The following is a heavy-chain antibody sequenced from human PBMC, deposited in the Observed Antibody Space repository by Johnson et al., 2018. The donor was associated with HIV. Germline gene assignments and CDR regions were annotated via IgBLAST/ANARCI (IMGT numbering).Heavy chain of an antibody. D-gene: IGHD6-19*01. J-gene: IGHJ3*02. Sequence: VQLVESGGGVVRPGGSLRLSCAASGFTFDDYGMSWVRQAPGKGLEWVALISSGGSTYYEDSVRRRCTISRDNFKNNLYLQMNSLRAEDTAVYYCERAFSSGWYPHDAFDIWGQGTMVTVSS. CDR2: ISSGGST. CDR1: GFTFDDYG. V-gene: IGHV3-66*01. CDR3: ERAFSSGWYPHDAFDI.